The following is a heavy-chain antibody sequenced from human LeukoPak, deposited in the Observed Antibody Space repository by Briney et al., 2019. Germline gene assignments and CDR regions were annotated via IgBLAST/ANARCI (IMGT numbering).Heavy chain of an antibody. CDR3: ARLSTATPHAFDI. Sequence: ETLSLTCTVSGGYISSSSYYWGWIRQPPGKGLEWIGSIYYSGRTYYNPSLKSRATISVDTSKNQFSLKLSSVTAADTAVYYCARLSTATPHAFDIWGQGTMVTVSS. CDR1: GGYISSSSYY. D-gene: IGHD4-17*01. V-gene: IGHV4-39*01. CDR2: IYYSGRT. J-gene: IGHJ3*02.